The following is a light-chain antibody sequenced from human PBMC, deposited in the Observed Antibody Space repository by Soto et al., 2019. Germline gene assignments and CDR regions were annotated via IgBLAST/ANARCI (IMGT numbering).Light chain of an antibody. Sequence: QSALTQPRSVSGSPGQSVTISCTGTSSDVGGYNYVSWYQQHPGKAPKLMIYDVSKWPSGVPVRFSGSKSGNTASLTISGLQAEDEADYYCCSYAGSNYVFGTGTKVTVL. CDR1: SSDVGGYNY. V-gene: IGLV2-11*01. CDR3: CSYAGSNYV. J-gene: IGLJ1*01. CDR2: DVS.